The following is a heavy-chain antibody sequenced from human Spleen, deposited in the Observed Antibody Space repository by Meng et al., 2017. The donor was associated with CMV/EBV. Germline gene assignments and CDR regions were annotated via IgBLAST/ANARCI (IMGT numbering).Heavy chain of an antibody. Sequence: QGLPPGSAPGLVNPSQTLSLTCTVSGASISSGSYSWSWIRQPAGKGLEWIGRIYTSGSTNYNPSLKSRVTISVDTSKNQFSLKLSSVTAADTAVYYCARESAAVAGSYWYFDLWGRGTLVTVAS. D-gene: IGHD6-19*01. CDR1: GASISSGSYS. V-gene: IGHV4-61*02. CDR3: ARESAAVAGSYWYFDL. CDR2: IYTSGST. J-gene: IGHJ2*01.